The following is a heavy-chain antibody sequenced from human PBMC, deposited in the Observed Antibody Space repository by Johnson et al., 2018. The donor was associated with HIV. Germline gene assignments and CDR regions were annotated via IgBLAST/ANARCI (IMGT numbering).Heavy chain of an antibody. CDR1: GFTVSSNY. CDR2: IYSGGST. D-gene: IGHD6-6*01. Sequence: VQLVESGGGLVQPGGSLRLSCAASGFTVSSNYMSWVRQAPGKGLEWVSVIYSGGSTYYADSVKGRFTISRDNSKNTLYLQMNSLRAEETAVYYCARASSIAARGADAFDIWGQGTMVTVSS. CDR3: ARASSIAARGADAFDI. J-gene: IGHJ3*02. V-gene: IGHV3-66*02.